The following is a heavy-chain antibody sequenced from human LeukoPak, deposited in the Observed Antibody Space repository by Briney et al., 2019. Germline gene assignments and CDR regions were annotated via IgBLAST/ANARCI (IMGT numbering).Heavy chain of an antibody. Sequence: PGGSLRLSCAASGFTVSSNYMSWVRQAPGKGLEWVSVIYSGGSTYYADSVKGRFTISRDNSKNTLYLQMNSLRAEDTAVYYCASRITGTPGAFDIWGQGTMVTVSS. J-gene: IGHJ3*02. D-gene: IGHD1-7*01. CDR3: ASRITGTPGAFDI. CDR1: GFTVSSNY. V-gene: IGHV3-66*02. CDR2: IYSGGST.